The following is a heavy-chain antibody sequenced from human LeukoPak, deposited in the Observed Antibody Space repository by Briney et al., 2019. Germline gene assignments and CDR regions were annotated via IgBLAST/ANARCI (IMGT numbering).Heavy chain of an antibody. D-gene: IGHD6-13*01. CDR1: GYTFTGYH. V-gene: IGHV1-2*02. Sequence: ASVKISCKASGYTFTGYHMHWVRQAPGQGLEWMGWINPNSGGTNYAQKFQGRVTMTRDTSISTAYMELSRLRSDDTAVYYCARDVGSSWCFDYWGQGTLVTVSS. J-gene: IGHJ4*02. CDR3: ARDVGSSWCFDY. CDR2: INPNSGGT.